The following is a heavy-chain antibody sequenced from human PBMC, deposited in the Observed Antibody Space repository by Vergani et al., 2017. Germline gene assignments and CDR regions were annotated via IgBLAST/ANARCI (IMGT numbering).Heavy chain of an antibody. J-gene: IGHJ2*01. V-gene: IGHV3-74*01. D-gene: IGHD6-13*01. CDR1: GFTFSSSW. CDR3: ARVAAADKPQIFYWYFDL. Sequence: EVQLVESGGGLVQPGGSLRLSCAASGFTFSSSWMHWVRQAPGKGLVWVSRMNSDGSSTSYADPVKGRFTISRDNAKNTLYLQMNSLRAEDTAVYYCARVAAADKPQIFYWYFDLWGRGTLVTVSS. CDR2: MNSDGSST.